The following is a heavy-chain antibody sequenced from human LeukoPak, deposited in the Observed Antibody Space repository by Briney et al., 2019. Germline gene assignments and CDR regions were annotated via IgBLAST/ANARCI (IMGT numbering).Heavy chain of an antibody. CDR2: IIPILGIA. CDR3: ARVRLSSSWYLGLDY. Sequence: RASVKVSCKASGGTFSSYAISWVRQAPGQGLEWMGRIIPILGIANYAQKFQGRVTITADKSTSTACMELSSLRSEDTAVYYCARVRLSSSWYLGLDYWGQGTLVTVSS. V-gene: IGHV1-69*04. CDR1: GGTFSSYA. J-gene: IGHJ4*02. D-gene: IGHD6-13*01.